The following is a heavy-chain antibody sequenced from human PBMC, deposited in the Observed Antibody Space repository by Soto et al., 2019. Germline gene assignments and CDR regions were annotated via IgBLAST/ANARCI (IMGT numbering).Heavy chain of an antibody. CDR2: IKQDGSEK. CDR1: GFTFSSYW. J-gene: IGHJ6*02. V-gene: IGHV3-7*01. D-gene: IGHD3-22*01. Sequence: EVQLVESGGGLVQPGGSLRLSCAASGFTFSSYWMSWVRQAPGKGLEWVANIKQDGSEKYYVDSVKGRFTISRDNAKKSLYLQMNSLRAEDTAVYYCARAGYDSSGYYYYYYYGMDVWGQGTTVTVSS. CDR3: ARAGYDSSGYYYYYYYGMDV.